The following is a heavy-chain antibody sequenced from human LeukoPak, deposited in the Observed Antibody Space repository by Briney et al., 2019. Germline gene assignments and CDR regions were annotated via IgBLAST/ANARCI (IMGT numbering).Heavy chain of an antibody. V-gene: IGHV3-74*01. CDR2: INPDGSGT. J-gene: IGHJ4*02. D-gene: IGHD6-13*01. CDR3: AKDPKVGTGYFDY. CDR1: EFTFSSYW. Sequence: GGSLRLSCAASEFTFSSYWMHWVRQAPGKGLVWVSRINPDGSGTNYADSVKGRFTISRDNAKNSLYLQMNSLRAEDTAVYYCAKDPKVGTGYFDYWGQGTLVTVSS.